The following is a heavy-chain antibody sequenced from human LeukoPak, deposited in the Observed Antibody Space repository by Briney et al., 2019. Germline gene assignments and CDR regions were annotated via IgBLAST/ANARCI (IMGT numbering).Heavy chain of an antibody. CDR3: ARVAMTGYYDHWYFDL. D-gene: IGHD3-9*01. V-gene: IGHV4-34*01. J-gene: IGHJ2*01. Sequence: PSGTLSLTCGVSDDSSSGYYWSWIRQSPGKALEYIGEVSSIGSANYSPALESRVLMSADTSKNQATLKLTSVTAADTGVYYCARVAMTGYYDHWYFDLWGRGIPVSVSS. CDR1: DDSSSGYY. CDR2: VSSIGSA.